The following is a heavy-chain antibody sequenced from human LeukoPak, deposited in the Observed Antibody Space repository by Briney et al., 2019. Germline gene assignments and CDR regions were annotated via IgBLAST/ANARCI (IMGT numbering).Heavy chain of an antibody. Sequence: GGSLRLSCAASGFIFRNYAMSWVRQAPGKELEWVSAITGSGDTTYYADSVKGRFTISRDNSKNTLYVEMNTLRAEDTAVYYCAKWGDYDILTGYYASDFWGQGTLVTVSS. V-gene: IGHV3-23*01. CDR1: GFIFRNYA. D-gene: IGHD3-9*01. CDR2: ITGSGDTT. CDR3: AKWGDYDILTGYYASDF. J-gene: IGHJ4*02.